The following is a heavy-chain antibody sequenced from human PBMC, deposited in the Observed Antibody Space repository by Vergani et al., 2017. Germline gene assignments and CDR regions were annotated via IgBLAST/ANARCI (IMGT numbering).Heavy chain of an antibody. Sequence: QVQLQESGPELVKPSETLSLTCTVSGGSISSYYWSWIRQPPGKGLEWIGYIYYSGSTNYNPSLKSRVTISVDTSKNQFSLKLSSVTAADTAVYYCARVTGYSYGLDYYYYGMDVWGQGTTVTVSS. V-gene: IGHV4-59*01. CDR2: IYYSGST. CDR1: GGSISSYY. J-gene: IGHJ6*02. D-gene: IGHD5-18*01. CDR3: ARVTGYSYGLDYYYYGMDV.